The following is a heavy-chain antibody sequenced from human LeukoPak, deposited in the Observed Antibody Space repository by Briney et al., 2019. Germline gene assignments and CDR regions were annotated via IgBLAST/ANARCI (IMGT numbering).Heavy chain of an antibody. D-gene: IGHD4-11*01. Sequence: GGPLRLSCAASGFTFSTYAMSWVRQAPGKGLEWVSTFAISGNTYHADSVKGRFTISRDNSKNTLSLQMNSLRAEDTAVYYCAKRIGRVGPTSSHYFESWGQGTLVTVSS. CDR1: GFTFSTYA. CDR3: AKRIGRVGPTSSHYFES. J-gene: IGHJ4*02. CDR2: FAISGNT. V-gene: IGHV3-23*01.